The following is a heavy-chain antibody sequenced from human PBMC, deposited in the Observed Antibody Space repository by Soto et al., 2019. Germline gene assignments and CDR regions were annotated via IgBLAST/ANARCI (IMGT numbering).Heavy chain of an antibody. CDR2: IESGGST. Sequence: EVQLVETGGGVIQRGGSLRLSCNASGFTVSSSYMSWVRQAPGMGLEWVAVIESGGSTHYADSVKGRFTISRDNSKNMIYLQLHTLRAEDTAVYDCAKDLGPLRLLNYYFYGLDVWGQVTTVTVSS. J-gene: IGHJ6*02. CDR1: GFTVSSSY. D-gene: IGHD2-15*01. V-gene: IGHV3-53*02. CDR3: AKDLGPLRLLNYYFYGLDV.